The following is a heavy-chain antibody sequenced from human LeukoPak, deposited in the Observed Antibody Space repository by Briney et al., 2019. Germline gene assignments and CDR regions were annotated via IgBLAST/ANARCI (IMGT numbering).Heavy chain of an antibody. J-gene: IGHJ3*02. CDR3: ARAVPAPGTPENAFDI. D-gene: IGHD6-13*01. V-gene: IGHV3-74*01. Sequence: PGGSLRLSCAASGFTFSSYWMHWVRQDPGKGLVWVSHINNDGSITNYADSVKGRLTISRDNSQSTLYLHMNSLSTEDTALYYCARAVPAPGTPENAFDIWGQGTIVTVSS. CDR1: GFTFSSYW. CDR2: INNDGSIT.